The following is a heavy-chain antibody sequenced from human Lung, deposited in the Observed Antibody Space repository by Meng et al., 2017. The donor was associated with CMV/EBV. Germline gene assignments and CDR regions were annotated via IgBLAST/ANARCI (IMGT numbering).Heavy chain of an antibody. CDR3: TRGPMRSWFDP. J-gene: IGHJ5*02. CDR1: GGSISSYY. CDR2: IYYSGST. V-gene: IGHV4-59*12. Sequence: SETLSLTCTVSGGSISSYYWSWIRQPPGKGLEWIGYIYYSGSTNYNPSLKSRVTISVDTSNNHFSLKLTSVTAADSGVYYCTRGPMRSWFDPWGQGTLVTVSS.